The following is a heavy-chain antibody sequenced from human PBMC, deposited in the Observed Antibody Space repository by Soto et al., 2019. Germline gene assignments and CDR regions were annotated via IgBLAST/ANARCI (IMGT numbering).Heavy chain of an antibody. Sequence: GGSLRLSCAASGFTFSSYAMHWVRQAPGKGLEWVAVISYDGSNKYYADSVKGRFTVSRDNSRSTLYLQMDSLRGEDTALYYCAREPVGPDYAMDVWGRGTTVTVSS. D-gene: IGHD1-26*01. CDR3: AREPVGPDYAMDV. V-gene: IGHV3-30-3*01. J-gene: IGHJ6*02. CDR1: GFTFSSYA. CDR2: ISYDGSNK.